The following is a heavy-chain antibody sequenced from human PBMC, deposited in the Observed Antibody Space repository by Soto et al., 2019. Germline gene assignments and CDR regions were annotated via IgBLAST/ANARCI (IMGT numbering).Heavy chain of an antibody. V-gene: IGHV3-33*01. J-gene: IGHJ4*02. CDR1: GFNFNTYG. CDR2: IWYEGSNK. Sequence: QVQLVESGGGVVQPGGSLRLSCEASGFNFNTYGMHWVRQSPGKGLEWVAIIWYEGSNKNYADSVKGRFAISRDNSKNTLWLQMNNLRGEDTAVYYCARDKGPVAARVSLDYWGQGTLVTVSS. D-gene: IGHD6-6*01. CDR3: ARDKGPVAARVSLDY.